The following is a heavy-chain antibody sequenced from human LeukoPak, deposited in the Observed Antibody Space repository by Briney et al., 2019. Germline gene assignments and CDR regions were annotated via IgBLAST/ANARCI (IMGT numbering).Heavy chain of an antibody. D-gene: IGHD1-26*01. V-gene: IGHV3-23*01. J-gene: IGHJ4*02. CDR2: ITSGFTP. CDR3: AKDYSDSRVGDVFFEY. Sequence: PGGSLRLSCAASGLTFSNYAMSWFPQAPGKGLEWVSGITSGFTPHYADSVKGRFTISRDNSKNTFHLQMNSLRAEDTAVYYCAKDYSDSRVGDVFFEYWGQGTLVTVSS. CDR1: GLTFSNYA.